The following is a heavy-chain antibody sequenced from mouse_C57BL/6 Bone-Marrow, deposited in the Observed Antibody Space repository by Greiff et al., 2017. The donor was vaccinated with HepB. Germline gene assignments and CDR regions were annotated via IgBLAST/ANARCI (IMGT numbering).Heavy chain of an antibody. V-gene: IGHV1-64*01. CDR1: GYTFTSYW. D-gene: IGHD1-1*01. CDR3: ARYYGSSYWYFDV. J-gene: IGHJ1*03. CDR2: IHPNSGST. Sequence: QVQLQQPGAELVKPGASVKLSCKASGYTFTSYWMHWVKQRPGQGLEWIGMIHPNSGSTNYNEKFKSKATLTVDKSSSTAYMQLSSLTSEDSAVYYCARYYGSSYWYFDVWGTGTTFTVSS.